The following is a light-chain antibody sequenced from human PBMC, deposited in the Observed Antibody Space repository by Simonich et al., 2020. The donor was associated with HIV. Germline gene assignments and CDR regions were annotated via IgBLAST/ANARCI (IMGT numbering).Light chain of an antibody. J-gene: IGKJ1*01. V-gene: IGKV1-39*01. Sequence: DIQMTQSPSSLSASVGDRVTITCRASQSITNYLNWYQQKPGKAPKLLIYAASSLQSGVSYRFSGSGSGTDFTLTISSLQPEDVATYYCQQSYSTPQTFGQGTKVEIK. CDR1: QSITNY. CDR3: QQSYSTPQT. CDR2: AAS.